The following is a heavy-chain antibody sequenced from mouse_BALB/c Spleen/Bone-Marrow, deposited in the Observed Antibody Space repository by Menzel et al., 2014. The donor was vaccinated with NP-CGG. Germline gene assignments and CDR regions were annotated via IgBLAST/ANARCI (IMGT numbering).Heavy chain of an antibody. CDR2: IYPRSGST. CDR1: GYNFTSYW. CDR3: ARFSQLGLLAY. D-gene: IGHD3-1*01. V-gene: IGHV1-55*01. Sequence: VQLQQSGAELVKPGTSVKLSCKASGYNFTSYWINWVKLRPGQGLEWIGDIYPRSGSTNYNEKFKSKATLTVDTSSSTAYTQLSSLASEDSALYYCARFSQLGLLAYWGQGTLVTVSA. J-gene: IGHJ3*01.